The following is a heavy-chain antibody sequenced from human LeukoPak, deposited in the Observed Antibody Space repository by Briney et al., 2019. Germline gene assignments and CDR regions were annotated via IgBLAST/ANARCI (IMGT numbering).Heavy chain of an antibody. CDR1: GHTITSYG. D-gene: IGHD4-17*01. V-gene: IGHV1-18*01. CDR2: ISAYNGNT. CDR3: ARDVYGAFDY. J-gene: IGHJ4*02. Sequence: ASEMVSCKASGHTITSYGICRVRQATGQGLEWMGWISAYNGNTNYAQKLQGRVTMTTDTSTSTAYMELRSLRSDDTAVYYCARDVYGAFDYWGQGTLVTVSS.